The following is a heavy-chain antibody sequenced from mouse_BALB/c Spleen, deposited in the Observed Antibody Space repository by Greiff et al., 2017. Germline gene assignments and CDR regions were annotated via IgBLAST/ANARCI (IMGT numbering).Heavy chain of an antibody. CDR1: GFTFSSYA. Sequence: DVMLVESGGGLVKPGGSLKLSCAASGFTFSSYAMSWVRQTPEKRLEWVASISSGGSTYYPDSVKGRFTISRDNARNILYLQMSSLRSEDTAMYYCARRDYYGSSYRTWFAYWGQGTLVTVSA. CDR2: ISSGGST. J-gene: IGHJ3*01. V-gene: IGHV5-6-5*01. CDR3: ARRDYYGSSYRTWFAY. D-gene: IGHD1-1*01.